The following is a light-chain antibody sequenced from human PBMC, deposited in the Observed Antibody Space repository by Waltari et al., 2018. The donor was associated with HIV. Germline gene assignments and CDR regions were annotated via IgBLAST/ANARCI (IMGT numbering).Light chain of an antibody. J-gene: IGKJ2*01. Sequence: IQMTQSPSSLSASVGDRVTITCRASQTISSYLNWYQQQPGKAPMLLIYGASTLHSGVTSRFSGSGSGTDFTLTISSLQPEDFATYYCQQSYSTPRTFGQGTKLEIK. CDR1: QTISSY. CDR3: QQSYSTPRT. V-gene: IGKV1-39*01. CDR2: GAS.